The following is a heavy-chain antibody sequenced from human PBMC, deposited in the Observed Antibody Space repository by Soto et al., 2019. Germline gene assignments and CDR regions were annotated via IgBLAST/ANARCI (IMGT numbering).Heavy chain of an antibody. CDR3: ARDCAGYSSGWYQRGGFDY. CDR2: IWYDGSNK. Sequence: QVQLVESGGGVVQPGRSLRLSCAASGFTFSSYGMHWVRQAPGKGLEWVAVIWYDGSNKYYAASVKGRFTISRDHSKNTLYLQMNSLRAADTAVYYCARDCAGYSSGWYQRGGFDYWGQGTLGTVSS. D-gene: IGHD6-19*01. V-gene: IGHV3-33*01. J-gene: IGHJ4*02. CDR1: GFTFSSYG.